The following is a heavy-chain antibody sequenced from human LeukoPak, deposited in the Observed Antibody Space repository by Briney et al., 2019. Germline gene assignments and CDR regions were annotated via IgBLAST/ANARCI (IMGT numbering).Heavy chain of an antibody. Sequence: ASVKVSCKASGYTFTSYDFNWVRQATGQGLEWMGWMNPNSGNTGYAQKFQGRVTMTRNTSISTAYMELSSLRSEDTAVYYCARGTSYFFMRDYWGQGTLVTVSS. CDR2: MNPNSGNT. D-gene: IGHD3-9*01. J-gene: IGHJ4*02. CDR1: GYTFTSYD. CDR3: ARGTSYFFMRDY. V-gene: IGHV1-8*01.